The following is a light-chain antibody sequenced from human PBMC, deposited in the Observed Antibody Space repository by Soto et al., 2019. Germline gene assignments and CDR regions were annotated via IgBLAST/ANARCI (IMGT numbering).Light chain of an antibody. CDR2: AAS. J-gene: IGKJ2*01. V-gene: IGKV1-39*01. Sequence: DILMTQSPSSLSASVGDRVTITCRASQSISSYLNWYQQKPGKAPKLLIYAASSLQSGVPSRFSGSGSGTDFTLTISSLQPEDFATYYCQQSYSTQSTFGQGTKLEIK. CDR1: QSISSY. CDR3: QQSYSTQST.